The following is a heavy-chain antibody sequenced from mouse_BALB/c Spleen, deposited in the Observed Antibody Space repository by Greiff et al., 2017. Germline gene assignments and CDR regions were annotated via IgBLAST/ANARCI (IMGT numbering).Heavy chain of an antibody. J-gene: IGHJ4*01. D-gene: IGHD2-14*01. CDR3: TRSVYTYEDAMDY. V-gene: IGHV1-4*01. CDR1: GYTFTSYT. Sequence: QVQLLQSGAGLARPGGSLKLSCAASGYTFTSYTMPWVQQRPGQGLEWIGYISPSSGYTYYHQKLKDKATLTADKSSSTAYMQLSSLTSEDSAVYYCTRSVYTYEDAMDYWGQGTSVTVSS. CDR2: ISPSSGYT.